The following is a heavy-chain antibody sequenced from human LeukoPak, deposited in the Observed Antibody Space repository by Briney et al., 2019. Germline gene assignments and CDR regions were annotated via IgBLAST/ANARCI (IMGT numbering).Heavy chain of an antibody. V-gene: IGHV4-61*02. CDR2: IYTSGST. CDR1: GGSISSGSYY. Sequence: TSETLSLTCTVSGGSISSGSYYWSWIRQPAGKGLEWIGRIYTSGSTNYNPSLKSRVTISVDTSKNQFSLKLGSVTAADTAVYCCARAYYCSSTSCPDAFDIWGQGTMVTVSS. CDR3: ARAYYCSSTSCPDAFDI. J-gene: IGHJ3*02. D-gene: IGHD2-2*01.